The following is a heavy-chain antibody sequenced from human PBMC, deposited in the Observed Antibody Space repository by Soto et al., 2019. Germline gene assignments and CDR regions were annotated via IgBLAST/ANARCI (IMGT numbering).Heavy chain of an antibody. CDR3: AKDLSFIVVVTATFDY. J-gene: IGHJ4*02. V-gene: IGHV3-23*01. CDR2: ISGSGGST. Sequence: GSLRLSCAASGFTFSSYAMSWVRQAPGKGLEWVSAISGSGGSTYYADSVKGRFTISRDNSKNTLYLQMNSLRAEDTAVYYCAKDLSFIVVVTATFDYWGQGTLVTVSS. D-gene: IGHD2-21*02. CDR1: GFTFSSYA.